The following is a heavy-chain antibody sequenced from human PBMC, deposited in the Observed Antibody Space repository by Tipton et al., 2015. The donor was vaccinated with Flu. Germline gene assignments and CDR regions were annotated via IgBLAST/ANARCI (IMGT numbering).Heavy chain of an antibody. Sequence: SLRLSCAASGFTFDAYNMHWVRQAPGKGLEWLTVISYDGSKRYYSDSVRGRFSISRDNSKNTLYLQMDSLRADDTAVYYCAREIVADYYDITGNGIDVWGQGTMVTVPS. V-gene: IGHV3-30-3*01. D-gene: IGHD3-22*01. CDR2: ISYDGSKR. J-gene: IGHJ3*01. CDR3: AREIVADYYDITGNGIDV. CDR1: GFTFDAYN.